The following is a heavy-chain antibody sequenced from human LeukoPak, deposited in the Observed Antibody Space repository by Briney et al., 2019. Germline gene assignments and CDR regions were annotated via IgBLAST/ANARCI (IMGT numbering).Heavy chain of an antibody. CDR3: ASGVQTYYDSSGAYDY. Sequence: PGGSLRLSCAASGFTVSDYSMSWVRQAPGKGLEWVSAISGSSSTKYYAHSVKGRFTISRDNDKNSLYLQMNSLRAEDTAVYYCASGVQTYYDSSGAYDYWGQGTLVTVSS. D-gene: IGHD3-22*01. J-gene: IGHJ4*02. CDR2: ISGSSSTK. CDR1: GFTVSDYS. V-gene: IGHV3-69-1*01.